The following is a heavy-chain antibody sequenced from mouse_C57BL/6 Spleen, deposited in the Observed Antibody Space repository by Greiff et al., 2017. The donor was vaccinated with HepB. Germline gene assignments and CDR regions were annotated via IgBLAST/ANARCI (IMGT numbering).Heavy chain of an antibody. CDR3: ARGRLRDYFDY. CDR2: IYPGDGDT. J-gene: IGHJ2*01. CDR1: GYAFSSYW. Sequence: QVQLKQSGAELVKPGASVKISCKASGYAFSSYWMNWVKQRPGKGLEWIGQIYPGDGDTNYNGKFKGKATLTADKSSSTAYMQLSSLTSEDSAVYFCARGRLRDYFDYWGQGTTLTVSS. D-gene: IGHD2-4*01. V-gene: IGHV1-80*01.